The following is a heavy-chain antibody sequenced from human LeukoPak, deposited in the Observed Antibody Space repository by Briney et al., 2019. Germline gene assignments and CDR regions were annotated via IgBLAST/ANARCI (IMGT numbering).Heavy chain of an antibody. Sequence: ASVKVSCKASGYTFTDFYMLWVRQAPGQGLEWMGWINPNSGGTDYAQKFQGRVTMTRDTSTSTAYMELRSLRSDDTAVYYCAREGSGWYGHYFDYWGQGTLVTVSS. D-gene: IGHD6-19*01. CDR2: INPNSGGT. V-gene: IGHV1-2*02. CDR1: GYTFTDFY. J-gene: IGHJ4*02. CDR3: AREGSGWYGHYFDY.